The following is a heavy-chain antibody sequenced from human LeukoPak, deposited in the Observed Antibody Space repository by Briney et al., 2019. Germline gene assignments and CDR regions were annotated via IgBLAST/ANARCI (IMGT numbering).Heavy chain of an antibody. Sequence: ASVKVSCKASGYTFTSYGISWVRQAPGQGLEWMGWISAYSGNTNYAQKLQGRVTMTTDTSTSTAYMELRSLRSDDTAVYYRARELADFWSGYYNWFDPWGQGTLVTVSS. D-gene: IGHD3-3*01. J-gene: IGHJ5*02. CDR2: ISAYSGNT. CDR1: GYTFTSYG. CDR3: ARELADFWSGYYNWFDP. V-gene: IGHV1-18*01.